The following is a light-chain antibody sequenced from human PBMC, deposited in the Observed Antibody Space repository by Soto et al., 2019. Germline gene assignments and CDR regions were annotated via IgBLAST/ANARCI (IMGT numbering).Light chain of an antibody. CDR3: QQYKNWSPLT. CDR1: QSVSYN. Sequence: EIVMTQSPATLSVSPGERATLSCRASQSVSYNLAWYQQKPGQGPRLLIYGAFTSATGIPARFSGSGSGTEFTLTISSLQSEDFAVYYCQQYKNWSPLTFGGGTKVEIK. CDR2: GAF. V-gene: IGKV3-15*01. J-gene: IGKJ4*01.